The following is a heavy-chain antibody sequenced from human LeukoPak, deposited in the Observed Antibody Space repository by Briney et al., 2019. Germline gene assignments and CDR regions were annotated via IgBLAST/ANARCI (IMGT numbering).Heavy chain of an antibody. CDR1: GFTFSSYA. D-gene: IGHD3-10*01. Sequence: GGSLRLSCAASGFTFSSYAMSWVRQAPGKGLEWVSGIRGSAGSTYYADSVKGRFTISRDNSRNTLDLQMNSLRADDTAVYYCALTGDSGSYYPYWGQGTLVTVSS. CDR2: IRGSAGST. CDR3: ALTGDSGSYYPY. J-gene: IGHJ4*02. V-gene: IGHV3-23*01.